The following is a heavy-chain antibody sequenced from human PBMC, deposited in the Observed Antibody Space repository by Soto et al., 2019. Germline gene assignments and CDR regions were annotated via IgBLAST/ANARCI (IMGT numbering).Heavy chain of an antibody. V-gene: IGHV3-33*01. J-gene: IGHJ4*02. Sequence: GGSLRLSCAASGFTFSSYGMHWVRQAPGKGLEWVAVIWYDGSNKYYADSVKGRFTISRDNSKNTLYLQMNSLRAEDTAVYYCASEYYDSSGYFPPLFDYWGQGTLVTVSS. CDR3: ASEYYDSSGYFPPLFDY. D-gene: IGHD3-22*01. CDR2: IWYDGSNK. CDR1: GFTFSSYG.